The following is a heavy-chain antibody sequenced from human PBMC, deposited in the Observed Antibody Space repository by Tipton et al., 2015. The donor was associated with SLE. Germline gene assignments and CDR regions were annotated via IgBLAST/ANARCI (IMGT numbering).Heavy chain of an antibody. D-gene: IGHD3-9*01. Sequence: TLSLTCAVYGGSFSGYYWSWIRQPPGKGLEWIGEINHSGSTNYNPSLKSRVTISVDTSKNQFSLKLSSVTAADTAVHYCAREYRQLRYFDWFSDDWGQGTLVTVPS. V-gene: IGHV4-34*01. CDR3: AREYRQLRYFDWFSDD. J-gene: IGHJ4*02. CDR1: GGSFSGYY. CDR2: INHSGST.